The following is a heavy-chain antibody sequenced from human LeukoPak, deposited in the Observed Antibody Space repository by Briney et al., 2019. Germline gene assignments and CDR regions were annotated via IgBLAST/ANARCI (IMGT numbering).Heavy chain of an antibody. V-gene: IGHV3-21*01. CDR1: GFTFSSYS. CDR3: ARAGVVAAYDY. D-gene: IGHD2-15*01. J-gene: IGHJ4*02. CDR2: ISSSSSYI. Sequence: GGSLRLSCAASGFTFSSYSKNWVRQAPGKGLEWVSSISSSSSYIYYADSVKGRFTISRDNAKNSLYLQMNSLRAEDTAVYYCARAGVVAAYDYWGQGTLVTVSS.